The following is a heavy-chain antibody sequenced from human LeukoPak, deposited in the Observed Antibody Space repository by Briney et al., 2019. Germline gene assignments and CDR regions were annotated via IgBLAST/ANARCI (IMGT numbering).Heavy chain of an antibody. J-gene: IGHJ5*02. D-gene: IGHD2-8*01. CDR3: ARAPMMVYAIPNWFDP. V-gene: IGHV4-34*01. Sequence: PSETLSLTCAVYGGSFSGYYWSWIRQPPGKGLEWIGEINHSGSTNYNPSLKSRVTISVDTSKNQFSLKLSSVTAADTAVYYCARAPMMVYAIPNWFDPWGQGTLVTVSS. CDR2: INHSGST. CDR1: GGSFSGYY.